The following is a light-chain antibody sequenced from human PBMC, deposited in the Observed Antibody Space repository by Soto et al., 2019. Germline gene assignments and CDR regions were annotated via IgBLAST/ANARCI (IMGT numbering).Light chain of an antibody. V-gene: IGKV3-15*01. CDR3: QQRYNWLT. J-gene: IGKJ4*01. CDR2: DAS. CDR1: DSVHNN. Sequence: IVMTQSPATLSVSPGERATLSCRASDSVHNNLAWYQQRPGQPPRLLIYDASSRATGIPARFSASGSGTEFTLTISSLQSEDFAVYSCQQRYNWLTFGGGTKVEIK.